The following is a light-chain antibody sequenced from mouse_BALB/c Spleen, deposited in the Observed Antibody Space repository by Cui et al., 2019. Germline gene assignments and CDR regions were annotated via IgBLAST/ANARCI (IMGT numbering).Light chain of an antibody. CDR1: KSISKY. CDR2: AGA. V-gene: IGKV16-104*01. J-gene: IGKJ2*01. Sequence: DVQITQSPSYLAASPGETITINCRASKSISKYLAWYQEKPGKTNKLLIYAGATWQCGIPSRFSGSGSGTDFTLTISSLGPEDFAMYYCQQHNEYPYTFGGGTKLEIK. CDR3: QQHNEYPYT.